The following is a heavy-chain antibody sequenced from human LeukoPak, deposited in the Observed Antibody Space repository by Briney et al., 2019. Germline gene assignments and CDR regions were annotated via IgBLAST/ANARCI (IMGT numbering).Heavy chain of an antibody. D-gene: IGHD6-19*01. CDR3: AKDMRRGWCNWFDP. CDR2: TRHEDSDK. Sequence: PGGSLRLSCAASGFTFNDYGMHWVRQAPGKGGEWGAFTRHEDSDKQYGDSVKGRFTISRDNSRNTLYLQMNSLRPEDTAVYFCAKDMRRGWCNWFDPWGQGTLVTVSS. J-gene: IGHJ5*02. CDR1: GFTFNDYG. V-gene: IGHV3-30*02.